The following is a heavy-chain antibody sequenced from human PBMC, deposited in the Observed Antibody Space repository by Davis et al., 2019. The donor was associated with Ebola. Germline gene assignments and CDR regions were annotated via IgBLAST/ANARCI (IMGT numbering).Heavy chain of an antibody. Sequence: AASVKVSCKTSGGTFSSYAISWVRQAPGQGLEWMGGIIPIFATGNYAPKFQGRVTITADESTSTAYMELRRLRSEDTAVYYCAREGLLWFGELVADWFDPWGQGTLVTVSS. D-gene: IGHD3-10*01. CDR1: GGTFSSYA. V-gene: IGHV1-69*13. CDR3: AREGLLWFGELVADWFDP. CDR2: IIPIFATG. J-gene: IGHJ5*02.